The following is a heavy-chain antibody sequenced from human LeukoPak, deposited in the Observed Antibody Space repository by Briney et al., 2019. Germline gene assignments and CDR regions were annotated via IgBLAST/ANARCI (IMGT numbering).Heavy chain of an antibody. CDR2: ISSSSSYI. CDR3: ARQAGDGPTRPYYYYGMDV. D-gene: IGHD2-21*01. J-gene: IGHJ6*02. Sequence: PGGSLRLSCAASGFTFSSYSMNWVRQAPGKGLEWVSSISSSSSYIYYADSVKGRFTISRDNAKNSLYLQMNSLRAEDTAVYYCARQAGDGPTRPYYYYGMDVWGQGTTVTVSS. V-gene: IGHV3-21*01. CDR1: GFTFSSYS.